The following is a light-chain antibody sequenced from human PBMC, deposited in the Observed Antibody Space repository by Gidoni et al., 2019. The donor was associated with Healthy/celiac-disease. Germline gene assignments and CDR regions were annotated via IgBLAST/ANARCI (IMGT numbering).Light chain of an antibody. CDR3: LQDYNYPWT. V-gene: IGKV1-6*01. J-gene: IGKJ1*01. CDR2: AAS. CDR1: QGIRND. Sequence: AIQMTQSPSSLSASVGDSVTITCRASQGIRNDLGWYQQKPGKAPKLLIYAASSLQSGVPSRFSGSGAGTDFTLTISSLQPEDFATYYCLQDYNYPWTFGQGTKVEIK.